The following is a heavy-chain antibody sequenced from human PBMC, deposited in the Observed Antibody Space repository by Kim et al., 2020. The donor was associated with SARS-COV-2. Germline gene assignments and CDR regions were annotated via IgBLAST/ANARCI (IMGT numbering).Heavy chain of an antibody. CDR2: IYYTGST. D-gene: IGHD2-2*01. CDR1: GGSISSASYY. CDR3: ARRLSTSSEDF. J-gene: IGHJ4*02. V-gene: IGHV4-39*01. Sequence: SETLSLTCTVSGGSISSASYYWVWIRQPPGKGLEWIGSIYYTGSTYFNPSLKSRVTISIDTSKNQFSLRLSSVTAADTAVYYCARRLSTSSEDFWGQGTLVTVSS.